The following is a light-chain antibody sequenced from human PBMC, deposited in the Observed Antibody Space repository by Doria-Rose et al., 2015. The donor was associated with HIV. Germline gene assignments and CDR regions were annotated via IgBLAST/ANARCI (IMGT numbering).Light chain of an antibody. V-gene: IGKV3-11*01. CDR1: QSVSSD. J-gene: IGKJ4*01. CDR2: DAS. Sequence: TQSPATLSLSPGERATPSCRARQSVSSDLAWYQQKPGQAPRLLIYDASNRATGIPARFSGSVAGTDFTLTVISLEPEDFAVYYCQQRNNWPTFGGGTKVEI. CDR3: QQRNNWPT.